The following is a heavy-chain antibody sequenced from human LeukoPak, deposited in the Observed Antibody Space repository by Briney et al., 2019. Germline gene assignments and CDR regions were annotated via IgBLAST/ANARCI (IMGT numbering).Heavy chain of an antibody. J-gene: IGHJ6*02. Sequence: SETLSLTCSVSDGSINSYYWNRIRRPPGKGLEWIGYIYYNGNTNYSPSLKSRVTMSVDTSKNLFSLKVSSVTAADTAVYYCARGRSNYSAMDVWGQGTTVTVSS. CDR1: DGSINSYY. CDR3: ARGRSNYSAMDV. CDR2: IYYNGNT. D-gene: IGHD1-26*01. V-gene: IGHV4-59*01.